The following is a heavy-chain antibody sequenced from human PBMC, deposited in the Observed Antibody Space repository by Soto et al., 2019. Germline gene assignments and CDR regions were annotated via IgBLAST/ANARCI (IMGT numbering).Heavy chain of an antibody. CDR2: IIPIFGTA. CDR1: GGTFSSYA. Sequence: QVQLVQSGAEVKKPGSSVKVSCKASGGTFSSYAISWVRQAPGQGLEWMGGIIPIFGTANYAQKFQGRVTVPADESTSKAYMYLSSLRPEDTAVYYCARQPGIAALPDRYSYDGMDVWGQGTTVTVSS. V-gene: IGHV1-69*12. CDR3: ARQPGIAALPDRYSYDGMDV. D-gene: IGHD6-6*01. J-gene: IGHJ6*02.